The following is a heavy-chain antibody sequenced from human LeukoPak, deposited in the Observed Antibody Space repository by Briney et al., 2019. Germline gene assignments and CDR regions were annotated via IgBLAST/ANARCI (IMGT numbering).Heavy chain of an antibody. V-gene: IGHV4-4*07. J-gene: IGHJ6*03. CDR2: IYTSGST. Sequence: SETLSLTCTVSGGSISSYYWSWIRQPAGKGLEWIGRIYTSGSTNYNPSLKSRVTMSVDTSKNQFSLKLSSVTAADTAVYYCARDSGYSGYDQYYYYYMDVWGKGTTVTISS. CDR3: ARDSGYSGYDQYYYYYMDV. CDR1: GGSISSYY. D-gene: IGHD5-12*01.